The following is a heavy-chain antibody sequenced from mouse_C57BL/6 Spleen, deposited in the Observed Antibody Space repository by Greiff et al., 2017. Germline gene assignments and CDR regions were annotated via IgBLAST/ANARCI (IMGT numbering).Heavy chain of an antibody. V-gene: IGHV1-55*01. Sequence: QVQLQQPGAELVKPGASVKMSCKASGYTFTSYWITWVKQRPGQGLEWIGDIYPGSGSTNYNEKFKSKATLTVDTSSSTAYMQLSRLTSEDSAIDYCARKEGYYGSSYGYWGQGTTLTVSS. D-gene: IGHD1-1*01. CDR2: IYPGSGST. CDR3: ARKEGYYGSSYGY. CDR1: GYTFTSYW. J-gene: IGHJ2*01.